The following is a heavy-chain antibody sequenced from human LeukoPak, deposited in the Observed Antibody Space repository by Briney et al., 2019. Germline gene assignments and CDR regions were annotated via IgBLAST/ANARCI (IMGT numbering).Heavy chain of an antibody. CDR2: IQQGGGST. D-gene: IGHD3-10*01. CDR1: GFTFSSYW. Sequence: GGSLRLSCATSGFTFSSYWMNWVRQAPGKGLEWVANIQQGGGSTHYVDSVKGRFTISRDNTRNSLYLQMNSLRAEDTAVCYCARDWSASGSLDSWGQGTLVTVSS. V-gene: IGHV3-7*01. J-gene: IGHJ4*02. CDR3: ARDWSASGSLDS.